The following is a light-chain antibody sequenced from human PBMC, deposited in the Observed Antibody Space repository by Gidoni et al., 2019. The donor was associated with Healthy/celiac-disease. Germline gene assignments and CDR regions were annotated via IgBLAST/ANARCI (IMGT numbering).Light chain of an antibody. CDR3: QQYNSYPWT. CDR1: QRISSW. Sequence: DIQMTQSPSTLSASVGDRVTITCRPSQRISSWLAWYQQKPGKAPKLLIYKASSLESGVPSRFSGSGSGTEFTLTISSLQPDDFATYYCQQYNSYPWTFGQGTKVDIK. CDR2: KAS. V-gene: IGKV1-5*03. J-gene: IGKJ1*01.